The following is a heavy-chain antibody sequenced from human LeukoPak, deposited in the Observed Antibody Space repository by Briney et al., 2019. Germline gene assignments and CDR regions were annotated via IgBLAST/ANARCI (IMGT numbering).Heavy chain of an antibody. CDR1: GGSISSYY. CDR3: ARGREQGYYYGMDV. V-gene: IGHV4-59*01. J-gene: IGHJ6*02. D-gene: IGHD6-13*01. CDR2: IYYSGST. Sequence: SETLSLTCTVSGGSISSYYWSWIRQPPGKGLEWIGYIYYSGSTNYNPSLKSRVTISVDTSKNQFSLKLSSVTAADTAVYYCARGREQGYYYGMDVWGQGTTVTVSS.